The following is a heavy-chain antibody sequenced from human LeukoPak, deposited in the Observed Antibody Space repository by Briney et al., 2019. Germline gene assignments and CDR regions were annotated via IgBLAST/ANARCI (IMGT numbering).Heavy chain of an antibody. CDR3: ARHPGRSSSSHYYYYYMDV. V-gene: IGHV4-30-4*08. CDR2: IYYNGSS. D-gene: IGHD6-6*01. CDR1: GGSIRSGDYY. Sequence: SETLSLTCTVSGGSIRSGDYYWTWIRQPPGKGLEWIGYIYYNGSSYYSPSLNSRVTISVDTSKNQFSLKLSSVTAADTAVYYCARHPGRSSSSHYYYYYMDVWGKGTTVTVSS. J-gene: IGHJ6*03.